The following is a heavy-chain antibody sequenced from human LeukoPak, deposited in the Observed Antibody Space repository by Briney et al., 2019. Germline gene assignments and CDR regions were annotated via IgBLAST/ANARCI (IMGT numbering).Heavy chain of an antibody. CDR3: ARMRGTYSSMMWFDP. D-gene: IGHD6-13*01. J-gene: IGHJ5*02. V-gene: IGHV3-53*01. CDR2: IYSGGST. Sequence: GGSLRPSCAASGFTVSSNYMSWVRQAPGKGLEWVSVIYSGGSTYYADSVKGRFTISRDNSKNTLYLQMNSLRAEDTAVYYCARMRGTYSSMMWFDPWGQGTLVTVSS. CDR1: GFTVSSNY.